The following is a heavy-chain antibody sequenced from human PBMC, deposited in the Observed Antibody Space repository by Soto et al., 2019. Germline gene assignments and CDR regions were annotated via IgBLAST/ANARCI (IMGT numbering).Heavy chain of an antibody. V-gene: IGHV2-26*01. Sequence: QVTLKESGPVLVKPTETLTLTCTVSGFSLSNARMGVSWIRQPPGKALEWLAHIFSNDETSYSTSLKSRLTISKHTSKSQVVLTMTNMDPVDTATYYCARSPSSRYCSSTSCYAGNWFDPWGQGTLVTVSS. J-gene: IGHJ5*02. D-gene: IGHD2-2*01. CDR3: ARSPSSRYCSSTSCYAGNWFDP. CDR2: IFSNDET. CDR1: GFSLSNARMG.